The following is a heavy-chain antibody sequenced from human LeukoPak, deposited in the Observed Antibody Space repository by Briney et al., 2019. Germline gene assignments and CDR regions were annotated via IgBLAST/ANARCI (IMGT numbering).Heavy chain of an antibody. CDR3: ARDLWNNHRRAFDI. J-gene: IGHJ3*02. CDR1: GGTFSSYA. Sequence: SVKVSCKASGGTFSSYAISWVRQAPGQGLEWMGGIIPIFGTANYAQKFQGRVTITADESTSTAYMELSSLRSEDTAVYYCARDLWNNHRRAFDIWGQGTMVTVSS. CDR2: IIPIFGTA. V-gene: IGHV1-69*13. D-gene: IGHD1/OR15-1a*01.